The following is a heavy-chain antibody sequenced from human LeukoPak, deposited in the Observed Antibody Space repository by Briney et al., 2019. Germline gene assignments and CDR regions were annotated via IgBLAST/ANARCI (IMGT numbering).Heavy chain of an antibody. CDR2: ISGSGGST. Sequence: PGGSLRLXCAASGFTFSSYAMSWVRQAPGKGLEWVSAISGSGGSTYYADSVKGRFTISRDNSKNTLYLQMNSLRAEDTAVYYCAKAQWLVPELDYWGQGTLVTVSS. CDR1: GFTFSSYA. CDR3: AKAQWLVPELDY. J-gene: IGHJ4*02. V-gene: IGHV3-23*01. D-gene: IGHD6-19*01.